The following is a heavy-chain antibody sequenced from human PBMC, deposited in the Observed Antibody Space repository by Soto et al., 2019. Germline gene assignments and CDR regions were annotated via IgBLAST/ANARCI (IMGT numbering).Heavy chain of an antibody. CDR1: GYTFTSYE. D-gene: IGHD3-9*01. J-gene: IGHJ5*02. Sequence: XSVKVSFNASGYTFTSYEINGVRQATGQGLEWMGWMNPNSGNTGYAQKFQGRVTMTRNTSISTAYMELSSLRSEDTEVYYCARALRYFDWLFDTLNRFDPWGQGTLVTVPS. CDR2: MNPNSGNT. CDR3: ARALRYFDWLFDTLNRFDP. V-gene: IGHV1-8*01.